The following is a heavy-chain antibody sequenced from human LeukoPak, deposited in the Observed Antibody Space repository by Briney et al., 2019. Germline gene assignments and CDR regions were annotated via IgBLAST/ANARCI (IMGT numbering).Heavy chain of an antibody. V-gene: IGHV3-48*03. CDR2: ISSSGSTI. Sequence: GGSLRLSCAASGFTFSSYEMNWVRQAPGKGLEWVSYISSSGSTIYYADSVKGRFTISRDNSKNTLYLQMNSLRAEGTAVYYCAKDAAHSGSYSDYMDVWGKGTTVTISS. CDR3: AKDAAHSGSYSDYMDV. J-gene: IGHJ6*03. CDR1: GFTFSSYE. D-gene: IGHD1-26*01.